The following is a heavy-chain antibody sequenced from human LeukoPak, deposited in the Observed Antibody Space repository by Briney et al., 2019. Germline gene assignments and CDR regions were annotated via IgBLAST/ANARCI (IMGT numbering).Heavy chain of an antibody. V-gene: IGHV3-23*01. CDR2: ISNSGGRT. CDR3: AKSYNGYESKPDY. D-gene: IGHD5-12*01. Sequence: GGSLRLSCAASGFTFSSYAMSWVRQAPGKGLEWISSISNSGGRTFYTDSVKGRFTISRDNSKITLYLQMSSLRAEDTAVYYCAKSYNGYESKPDYWGQGTLVTVSS. J-gene: IGHJ4*02. CDR1: GFTFSSYA.